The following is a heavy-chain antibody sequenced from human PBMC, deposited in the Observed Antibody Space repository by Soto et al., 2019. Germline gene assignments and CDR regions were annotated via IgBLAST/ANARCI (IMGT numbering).Heavy chain of an antibody. CDR3: TREQLDKWRVGLDS. J-gene: IGHJ4*02. CDR1: GFTFGDYG. Sequence: ESGGGLVQPGRSLRLSCTTSGFTFGDYGMSWFRQAPGKGLEWVGFIRSKAYGGTADYAASVKGRFTISRDDSNSIAYLQMNSLKTEDTAVYYFTREQLDKWRVGLDSWGQGTLVTVSS. CDR2: IRSKAYGGTA. D-gene: IGHD6-6*01. V-gene: IGHV3-49*03.